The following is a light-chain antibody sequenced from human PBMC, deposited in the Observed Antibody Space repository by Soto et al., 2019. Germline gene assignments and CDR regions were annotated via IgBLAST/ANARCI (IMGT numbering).Light chain of an antibody. CDR1: QSVLYSSNNKNY. CDR2: WAS. Sequence: DIVMTQSPDSLAVSLGERATINCKSSQSVLYSSNNKNYLAWYQQKPGQPPKLLIYWASTRESGVPARFSGTGPGTDFTLTITSLQAEDVPVYYCQQAYSTPSTLGPGNKVDI. V-gene: IGKV4-1*01. CDR3: QQAYSTPST. J-gene: IGKJ3*01.